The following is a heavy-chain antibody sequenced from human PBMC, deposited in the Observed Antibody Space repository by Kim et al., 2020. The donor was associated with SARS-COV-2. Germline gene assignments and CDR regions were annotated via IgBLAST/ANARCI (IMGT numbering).Heavy chain of an antibody. Sequence: GGSLRLSCAASGFTFSSYGMHWVRQAPGKGLEWVAVISYDGSNKYYADSVKGRFTISRDNSKNTLYLQMNSLRAEDTAVYYCAKDWVERGARTPADYWGQGGLVTVSS. CDR3: AKDWVERGARTPADY. J-gene: IGHJ4*02. V-gene: IGHV3-30*18. CDR1: GFTFSSYG. D-gene: IGHD1-1*01. CDR2: ISYDGSNK.